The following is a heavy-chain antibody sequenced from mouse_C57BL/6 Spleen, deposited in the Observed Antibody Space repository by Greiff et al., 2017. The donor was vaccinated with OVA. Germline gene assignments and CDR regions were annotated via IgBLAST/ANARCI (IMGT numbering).Heavy chain of an antibody. CDR1: GYTFTDYY. D-gene: IGHD1-1*01. V-gene: IGHV1-26*01. CDR2: INPNNGGT. CDR3: ARSGYGSSFDD. J-gene: IGHJ2*01. Sequence: VQLQQSGPELVKPGASVKISCKASGYTFTDYYMNWVKQSHGKSLEWIGDINPNNGGTSYNQKFKGKATLTVDKSSSTAYMELRSLTSEDSEVYYGARSGYGSSFDDWGQGTTLTGSS.